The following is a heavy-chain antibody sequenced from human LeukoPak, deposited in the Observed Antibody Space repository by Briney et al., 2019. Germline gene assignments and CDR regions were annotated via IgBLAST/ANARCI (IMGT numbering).Heavy chain of an antibody. D-gene: IGHD6-6*01. Sequence: PSETLSLTCAVSGGSISAYYWTWIRQPPGKGLEWVGYIQNSAIYRAKTKSSPSLQSRVSLSINTSKNQVSLTVTAVTAADTAGNYCARLSSTLYYSMDVWGPGTAVTVSS. CDR3: ARLSSTLYYSMDV. J-gene: IGHJ6*02. CDR1: GGSISAYY. CDR2: IQNSAIYRAKT. V-gene: IGHV4-59*08.